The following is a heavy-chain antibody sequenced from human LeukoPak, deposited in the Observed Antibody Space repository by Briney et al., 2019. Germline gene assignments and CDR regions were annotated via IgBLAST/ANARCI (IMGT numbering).Heavy chain of an antibody. CDR1: GGSISSGGYS. D-gene: IGHD3-22*01. Sequence: SETLSLTCAVSGGSISSGGYSWSWIRQPPGKGLEWIGYIYHSGSTYYNPSLKSRVTISVDTSKNQFSLKLSSVTAADTAVYYCARGRGYYDSSGYYLLDYWGQGTLVTVSS. CDR3: ARGRGYYDSSGYYLLDY. CDR2: IYHSGST. V-gene: IGHV4-30-2*01. J-gene: IGHJ4*02.